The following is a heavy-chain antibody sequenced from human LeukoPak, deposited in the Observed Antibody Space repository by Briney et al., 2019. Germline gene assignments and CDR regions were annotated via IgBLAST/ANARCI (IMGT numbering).Heavy chain of an antibody. CDR2: ISSSCSTI. D-gene: IGHD6-19*01. CDR3: ARDRHSGWRYYFDY. CDR1: GFTFSSYS. V-gene: IGHV3-48*02. Sequence: PGGSLRLSCAASGFTFSSYSMNWVRQAPGKGLEWVAYISSSCSTIYYADSVKGRLTISRDNAKNSLYLQMNSLRDEDTAVYYCARDRHSGWRYYFDYWGQGTLVTVSS. J-gene: IGHJ4*02.